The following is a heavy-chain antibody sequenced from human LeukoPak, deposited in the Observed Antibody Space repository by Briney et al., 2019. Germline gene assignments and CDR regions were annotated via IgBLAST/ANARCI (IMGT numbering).Heavy chain of an antibody. CDR1: GGTFSSYA. D-gene: IGHD3-22*01. CDR3: ASLVSGYYMRFGP. J-gene: IGHJ5*02. V-gene: IGHV1-69*05. CDR2: IIPIFGTA. Sequence: ASVKVSCKASGGTFSSYAISWLRPPPAQGLDWMGGIIPIFGTANYAQKFQGRVTITTDEPTSTAYMELSSLRSEDTAVYYCASLVSGYYMRFGPWGQGTLVTVSS.